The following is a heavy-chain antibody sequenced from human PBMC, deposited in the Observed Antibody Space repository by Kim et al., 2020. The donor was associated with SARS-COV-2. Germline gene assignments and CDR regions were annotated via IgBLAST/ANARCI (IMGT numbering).Heavy chain of an antibody. V-gene: IGHV1-18*04. Sequence: ASVTVSCKASGYTFTSYGISWVRQAPGQGLEWMGWISAYNGNTNYAQKLQGRVTMTTDTSTSTAYMELRSLRSDDTAVYYCARWAYTIFGVVISDYGMDVWGQGTTVTVSS. CDR2: ISAYNGNT. CDR1: GYTFTSYG. J-gene: IGHJ6*02. CDR3: ARWAYTIFGVVISDYGMDV. D-gene: IGHD3-3*01.